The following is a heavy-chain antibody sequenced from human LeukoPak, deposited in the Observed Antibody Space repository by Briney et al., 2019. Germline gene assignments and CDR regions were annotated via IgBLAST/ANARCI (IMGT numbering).Heavy chain of an antibody. CDR1: GGSFSGYY. V-gene: IGHV4-34*01. CDR2: INHSGGT. J-gene: IGHJ3*02. D-gene: IGHD5-24*01. CDR3: ARARARWLQLDAFDI. Sequence: NPSETLSLTCAVYGGSFSGYYWSWIRQPPGKGLEWIGEINHSGGTNYNPSLKSRVTISVDTSKNQFSLKLSSVTAADTAVYYCARARARWLQLDAFDIWGQGTMVTVSS.